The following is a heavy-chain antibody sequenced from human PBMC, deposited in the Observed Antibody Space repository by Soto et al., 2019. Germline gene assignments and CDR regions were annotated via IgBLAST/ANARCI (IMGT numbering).Heavy chain of an antibody. J-gene: IGHJ5*02. V-gene: IGHV1-18*01. CDR3: ARVVPGAEAWFGP. CDR1: GYTFSNYG. Sequence: ASVKVACKASGYTFSNYGITWVRQAPGQPLEWLGWISLYSDGTNYAQKFQGRVSMTTDTSTTTAYMELRSLRSDDTAVYYCARVVPGAEAWFGPWGQGTLVTVSS. D-gene: IGHD2-2*01. CDR2: ISLYSDGT.